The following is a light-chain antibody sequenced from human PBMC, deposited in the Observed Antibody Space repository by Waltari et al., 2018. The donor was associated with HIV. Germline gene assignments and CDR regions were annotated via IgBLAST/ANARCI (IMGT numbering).Light chain of an antibody. CDR3: QQRYNRPPRT. CDR1: QSVIRF. V-gene: IGKV3-11*01. Sequence: LTQSLATLSLFPGQGATLSCRSIQSVIRFLAWYQQQPVQAPTLLIYDAATRAAGIPARFSGSGSGTDVTLTISSLEPEDFAAYYCQQRYNRPPRTFGGGTRVEMK. CDR2: DAA. J-gene: IGKJ4*01.